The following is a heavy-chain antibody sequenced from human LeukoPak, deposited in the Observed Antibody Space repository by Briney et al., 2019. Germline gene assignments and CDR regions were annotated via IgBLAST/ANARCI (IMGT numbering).Heavy chain of an antibody. CDR2: TYYRSKWYN. Sequence: SQTLSLTCDISGDSVSSNSAAWNWIRQSPSGGLEWLGRTYYRSKWYNDYALSVKSRITVTPDTSENQFSLQLNSVILEDTAVYYCAREGSGQEYYGMDAWGQGTTVIVSS. CDR3: AREGSGQEYYGMDA. V-gene: IGHV6-1*01. CDR1: GDSVSSNSAA. J-gene: IGHJ6*02. D-gene: IGHD5-12*01.